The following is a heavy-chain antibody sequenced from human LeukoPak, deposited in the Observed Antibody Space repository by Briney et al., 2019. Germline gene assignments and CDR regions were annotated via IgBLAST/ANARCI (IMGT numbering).Heavy chain of an antibody. V-gene: IGHV4-59*08. CDR3: ARTYYYDSSDYKTFDS. D-gene: IGHD3-22*01. Sequence: SETLSLTCTVSGGSISSYYWSWIRQPPGKGLECIGYIYYSGRTNYNPSLKSRVTISVDTSKNQFSLKLSSVTAADTAVYYCARTYYYDSSDYKTFDSWGQGTLVTVSS. CDR1: GGSISSYY. J-gene: IGHJ4*02. CDR2: IYYSGRT.